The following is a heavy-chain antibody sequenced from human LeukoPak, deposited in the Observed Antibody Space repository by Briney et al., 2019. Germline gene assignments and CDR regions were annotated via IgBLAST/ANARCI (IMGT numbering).Heavy chain of an antibody. V-gene: IGHV6-1*01. Sequence: SQTLSHTCAISGDSVSADSAAWNWIRQSPSRGLEWLGRTYYRSKWYSDYALSVKSRITINPDTSKNQFSLQLNSVTPGDTAVYYCARANYRAFDIWGQGTMVTVSS. CDR2: TYYRSKWYS. CDR3: ARANYRAFDI. D-gene: IGHD5-24*01. J-gene: IGHJ3*02. CDR1: GDSVSADSAA.